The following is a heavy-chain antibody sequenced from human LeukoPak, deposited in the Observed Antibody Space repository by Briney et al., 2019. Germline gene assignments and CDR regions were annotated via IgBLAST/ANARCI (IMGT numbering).Heavy chain of an antibody. Sequence: SETLSLTCTVSGGSISSYYWSWIRQPPGKGLEWIGEINHSGSTNYNPSLKSRVTISVDTSKNQFSLKLSSVTAADTAVYYCARGKAAADPVGFDYWGQGTLVTVSS. CDR3: ARGKAAADPVGFDY. J-gene: IGHJ4*02. CDR2: INHSGST. V-gene: IGHV4-34*01. D-gene: IGHD6-13*01. CDR1: GGSISSYY.